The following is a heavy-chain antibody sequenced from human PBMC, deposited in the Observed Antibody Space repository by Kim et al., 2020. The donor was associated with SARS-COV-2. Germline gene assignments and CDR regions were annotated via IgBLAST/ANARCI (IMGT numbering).Heavy chain of an antibody. V-gene: IGHV1-3*01. CDR3: LGGFYFDY. CDR1: GHIFTRDS. J-gene: IGHJ4*02. D-gene: IGHD3-16*01. Sequence: ASVKVSCKTSGHIFTRDSIHWVRQAPGQGLEWRGGIDCGNGNTIYSQKFQGRVTFTTDTSASTAYMELSFLRSEDSAVYYCLGGFYFDYWGQGTLVTVSS. CDR2: IDCGNGNT.